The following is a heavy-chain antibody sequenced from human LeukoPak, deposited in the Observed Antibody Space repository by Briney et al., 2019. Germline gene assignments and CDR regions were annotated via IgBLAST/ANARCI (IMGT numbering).Heavy chain of an antibody. J-gene: IGHJ1*01. Sequence: GGSLRLSCAASGFTISDYYMSWIRQAPGKGLEWVSYISSSGSTIYYADSVKGRFTISRDNAKNSLYLQMNSLRAEDTAVYYCARMALSIAVAEEYFQHWGQGTLVTVSS. CDR2: ISSSGSTI. CDR1: GFTISDYY. CDR3: ARMALSIAVAEEYFQH. V-gene: IGHV3-11*04. D-gene: IGHD6-19*01.